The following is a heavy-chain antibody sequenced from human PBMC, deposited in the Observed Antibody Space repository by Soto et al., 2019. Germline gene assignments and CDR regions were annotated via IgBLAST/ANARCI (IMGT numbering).Heavy chain of an antibody. CDR3: ARARWFDP. V-gene: IGHV4-34*01. Sequence: SETRSLTCFVYARSFTGYYWSWIRQPPGKGVEWIGEIHHSGSTNYNPSLKSRVTISVDTSKNQFSLKLSSVTAADTAVYYCARARWFDPWGQGTMVTVSS. CDR1: ARSFTGYY. J-gene: IGHJ5*02. CDR2: IHHSGST.